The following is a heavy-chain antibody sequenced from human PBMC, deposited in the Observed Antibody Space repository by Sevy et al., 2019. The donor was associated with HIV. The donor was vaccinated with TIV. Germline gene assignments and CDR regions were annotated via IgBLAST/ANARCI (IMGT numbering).Heavy chain of an antibody. J-gene: IGHJ4*02. CDR3: TRDRGYYDSSGYYLDY. CDR1: GFIFGDYA. CDR2: IRSKAYGGTT. Sequence: GGSLRLSCTASGFIFGDYAMSWVRQAPGKGLEWVGFIRSKAYGGTTEYAASVKGRFTISRDDSKSMAYLQMNSLKTEDTGLYYCTRDRGYYDSSGYYLDYWGQGTLVTVSS. V-gene: IGHV3-49*04. D-gene: IGHD3-22*01.